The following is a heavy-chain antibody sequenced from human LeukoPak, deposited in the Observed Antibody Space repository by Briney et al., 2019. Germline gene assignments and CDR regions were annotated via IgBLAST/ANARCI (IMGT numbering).Heavy chain of an antibody. D-gene: IGHD1-1*01. V-gene: IGHV4-38-2*02. CDR1: GYSISSGYY. CDR2: IYHSGST. J-gene: IGHJ6*03. CDR3: ARGRVSSSTWYSTYYYYFYMDV. Sequence: SETLSLTCTVSGYSISSGYYWGWIRQPPGKGLEWIGSIYHSGSTYYNPSLKSRVTISVDTSKNLFSLRLRSVTAADTAVYFCARGRVSSSTWYSTYYYYFYMDVWGKGTTVTVSS.